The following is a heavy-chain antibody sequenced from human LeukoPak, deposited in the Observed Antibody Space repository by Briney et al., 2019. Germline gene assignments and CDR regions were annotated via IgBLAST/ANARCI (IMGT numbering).Heavy chain of an antibody. CDR1: GLTFSSYG. CDR3: AKDVRVFRYYDSSGYSSEGFDY. Sequence: PGGALRLSCAASGLTFSSYGMSGVRQARGKGLEGVSAISGCGGSPYYADSVKGRFTISRDNYKHTLYLQMNSLRAEDTAVYYCAKDVRVFRYYDSSGYSSEGFDYWGQGTLVTVAS. D-gene: IGHD3-22*01. V-gene: IGHV3-23*01. J-gene: IGHJ4*02. CDR2: ISGCGGSP.